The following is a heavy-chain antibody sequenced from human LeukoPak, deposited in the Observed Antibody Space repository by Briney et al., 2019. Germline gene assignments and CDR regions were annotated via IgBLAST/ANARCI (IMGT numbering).Heavy chain of an antibody. CDR1: GYTFTGYY. J-gene: IGHJ5*02. V-gene: IGHV1-46*01. Sequence: ASVRVSCKASGYTFTGYYMHWVRQAPGQGLEWMGIINPSGGSTSYAQKFQGRVTMTRDTSTSTVYMELSSLRSEDTAVYYCARDISDDFVNPWGQGTLVTVSS. D-gene: IGHD2-21*02. CDR3: ARDISDDFVNP. CDR2: INPSGGST.